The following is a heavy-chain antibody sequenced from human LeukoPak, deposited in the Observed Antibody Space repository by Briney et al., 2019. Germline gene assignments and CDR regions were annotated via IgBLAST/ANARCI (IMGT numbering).Heavy chain of an antibody. J-gene: IGHJ4*02. D-gene: IGHD3-22*01. V-gene: IGHV4-34*01. CDR2: INRSGST. Sequence: SETLSLTCAVYGGSFSGYYWSWIRQPPGKGLEWIGEINRSGSTNYNPSLKSRVTISVDTSKNQFSLKLSSVTAADTAVYYCARASYYYDSSGYYYYFDYWGQGTLVTVSS. CDR1: GGSFSGYY. CDR3: ARASYYYDSSGYYYYFDY.